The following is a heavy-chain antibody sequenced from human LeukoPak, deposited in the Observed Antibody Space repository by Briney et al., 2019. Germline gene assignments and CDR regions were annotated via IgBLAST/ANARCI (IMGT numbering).Heavy chain of an antibody. J-gene: IGHJ4*02. CDR3: ARHLAQESWYSSGLYLDY. V-gene: IGHV4-59*08. Sequence: PSETLSLTCTVSGGSISSYYWSWIRQPPGKGLEWIGYIYYSGSTNYNPSLKSRVTISVDTSKNQFSLKLSSVTAADTAVYYCARHLAQESWYSSGLYLDYWGQGTLVTVSS. CDR1: GGSISSYY. CDR2: IYYSGST. D-gene: IGHD6-19*01.